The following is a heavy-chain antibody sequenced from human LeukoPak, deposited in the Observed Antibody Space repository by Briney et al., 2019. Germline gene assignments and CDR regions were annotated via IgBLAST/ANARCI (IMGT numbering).Heavy chain of an antibody. CDR2: IYYSGST. CDR1: GGSISSGGSY. CDR3: ARVSWSPHYYDSSGYYPYYFDY. Sequence: SETLSLTCTVSGGSISSGGSYWSWIRQHPGKGLEWIGYIYYSGSTYYNPSLKSRVTISVDTSKNQFSLKLSSVTAADTAVYYCARVSWSPHYYDSSGYYPYYFDYWGQGTLVTVSS. V-gene: IGHV4-31*03. D-gene: IGHD3-22*01. J-gene: IGHJ4*02.